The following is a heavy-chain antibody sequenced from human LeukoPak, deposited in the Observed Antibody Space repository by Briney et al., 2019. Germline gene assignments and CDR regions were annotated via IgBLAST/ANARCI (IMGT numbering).Heavy chain of an antibody. CDR2: IIPIFGTA. V-gene: IGHV1-69*13. Sequence: SVKVSCKASGGTFSSYAISWVRQAPGQGLEWMGGIIPIFGTANYAQKFQGRVTITADESASTAYMELSSLRSEDTAVYYCASTKTMAFDYWGQGTLVTVSS. CDR3: ASTKTMAFDY. CDR1: GGTFSSYA. J-gene: IGHJ4*02. D-gene: IGHD3-10*01.